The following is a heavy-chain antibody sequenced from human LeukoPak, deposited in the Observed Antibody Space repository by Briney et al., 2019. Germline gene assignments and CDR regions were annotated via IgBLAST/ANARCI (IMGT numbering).Heavy chain of an antibody. CDR3: ATRLGSSGWGFDF. Sequence: GRSLRLSCAASGFTFDDYAMHWVRQAPGKGLEWVSGISWSSGTIDYADSVKGRFTISRDNAKTSLYLQMNSLRVEDTALYYCATRLGSSGWGFDFWGQGTLVTVSS. V-gene: IGHV3-9*01. J-gene: IGHJ4*02. CDR2: ISWSSGTI. CDR1: GFTFDDYA. D-gene: IGHD6-19*01.